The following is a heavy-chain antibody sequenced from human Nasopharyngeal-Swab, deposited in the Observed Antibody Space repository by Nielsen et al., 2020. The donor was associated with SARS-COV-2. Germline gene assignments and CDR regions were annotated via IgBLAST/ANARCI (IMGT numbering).Heavy chain of an antibody. J-gene: IGHJ3*02. CDR1: GYNLTELS. CDR3: ATGSAAAAGTFGAFDI. V-gene: IGHV1-24*01. CDR2: FDPEDGET. Sequence: ASVKVSCKVSGYNLTELSMHWVRQAPGKGLEWMGGFDPEDGETIYAQKFQGRVTMTEDTSTDTAYMELSSLRSEDTAVYYCATGSAAAAGTFGAFDIWGQGTMVTVSS. D-gene: IGHD6-13*01.